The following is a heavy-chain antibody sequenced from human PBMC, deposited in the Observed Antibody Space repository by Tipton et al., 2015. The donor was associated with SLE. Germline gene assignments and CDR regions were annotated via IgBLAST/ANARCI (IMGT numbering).Heavy chain of an antibody. J-gene: IGHJ3*02. V-gene: IGHV4-59*11. CDR1: GGSISTHY. CDR3: ARDYYGSGFDAFDI. Sequence: TLSLTCTVSGGSISTHYWSWIRQPPKQGLEWIGWIYHTGSTEYNPSLKSRVTISVDTSKNQFSLRLSSVTAADTAVYYCARDYYGSGFDAFDIWGQGTMVTVSS. D-gene: IGHD3-10*01. CDR2: IYHTGST.